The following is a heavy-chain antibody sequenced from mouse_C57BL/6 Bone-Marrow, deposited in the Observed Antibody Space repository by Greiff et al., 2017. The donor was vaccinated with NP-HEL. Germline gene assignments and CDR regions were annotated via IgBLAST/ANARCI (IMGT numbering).Heavy chain of an antibody. D-gene: IGHD4-1*01. J-gene: IGHJ1*03. V-gene: IGHV5-6*01. Sequence: VQLKESGGDLVKPGGSLKLSCAASGFTFSSYGMSWVRQTPDKRLEWVATISSGGSYTYYPDSVKGRFTISRDNAKNTLYLQMSSLKSEDTAMYYCARHGNPGTYWYFDVWGTGTTVTVSS. CDR1: GFTFSSYG. CDR3: ARHGNPGTYWYFDV. CDR2: ISSGGSYT.